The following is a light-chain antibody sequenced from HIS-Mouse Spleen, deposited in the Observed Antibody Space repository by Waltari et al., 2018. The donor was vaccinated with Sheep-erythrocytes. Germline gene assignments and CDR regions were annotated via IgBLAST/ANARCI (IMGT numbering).Light chain of an antibody. CDR2: DVS. J-gene: IGLJ1*01. V-gene: IGLV2-11*01. CDR3: CSYAGSYTFV. Sequence: QSALTQPRSVSGSPGQSVTISCPGTRSDVGGYNSVAWDQQHPGKSPNLTIYDVSKRPSGVPDRFSGSKSGNTASLTISGLQADDEADYYCCSYAGSYTFVFGTGTKVTVL. CDR1: RSDVGGYNS.